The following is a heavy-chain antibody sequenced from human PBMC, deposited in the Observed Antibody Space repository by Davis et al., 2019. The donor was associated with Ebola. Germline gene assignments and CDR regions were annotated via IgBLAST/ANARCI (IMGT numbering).Heavy chain of an antibody. CDR3: ARGWLRVGMDV. D-gene: IGHD5-18*01. Sequence: PSETLSLTCAISGDSVSTAGWNWIRHSPSRGLEWLGRTYYKSKWYNDYAVSVKSRITISPDTSKNQFSLQLNSVTPEDTALYYCARGWLRVGMDVWGEGTTVTVSS. CDR1: GDSVSTAG. V-gene: IGHV6-1*01. J-gene: IGHJ6*04. CDR2: TYYKSKWYN.